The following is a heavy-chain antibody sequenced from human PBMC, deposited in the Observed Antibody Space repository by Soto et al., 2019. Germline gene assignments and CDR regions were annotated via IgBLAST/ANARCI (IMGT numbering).Heavy chain of an antibody. CDR1: GFTFSSYA. CDR3: SRGEEEGADYFAY. Sequence: QVQLVESGGGVVQPGRSLRLSCAASGFTFSSYAMHWVRQAPGKGLEWVAVISYDGSNKYYADSVKGRFTISRDNSKNALYLQMTSLRAEDTAVYYCSRGEEEGADYFAYWGQGTLVTVSS. CDR2: ISYDGSNK. J-gene: IGHJ4*02. V-gene: IGHV3-30-3*01.